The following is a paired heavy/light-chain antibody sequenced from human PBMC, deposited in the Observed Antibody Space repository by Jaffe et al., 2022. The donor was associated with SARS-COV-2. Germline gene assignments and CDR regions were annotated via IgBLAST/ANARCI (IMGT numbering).Heavy chain of an antibody. CDR2: IYYGGTS. J-gene: IGHJ4*02. Sequence: QVQLQESGPGLVKPSQTLSLTCTVSGGSVSNGAYYWSWLRHHPGKGLEWIGYIYYGGTSNYSPSLKSRVTISVDTSKNQFSLRLNSVTAADSAVYYCASSTSSSAWYVFDYWGQGTLVTVSS. CDR3: ASSTSSSAWYVFDY. CDR1: GGSVSNGAYY. D-gene: IGHD6-19*01. V-gene: IGHV4-31*03.
Light chain of an antibody. CDR3: TSYASSNTLV. CDR1: SSDVGGYNY. CDR2: EVR. V-gene: IGLV2-14*01. J-gene: IGLJ3*02. Sequence: QSVLTQPASVSGSPGQSITISCTGTSSDVGGYNYVSWYQHHPGKAPKLMLYEVRNRPSGVPDRFSGSKSGNTASLTISGLQAEDEADYYCTSYASSNTLVVGGGTKLTVL.